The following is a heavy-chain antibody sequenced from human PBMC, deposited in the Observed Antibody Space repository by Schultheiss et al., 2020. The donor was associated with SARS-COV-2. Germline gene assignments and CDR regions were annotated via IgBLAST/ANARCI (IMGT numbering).Heavy chain of an antibody. Sequence: SVKVSCKASGGTFSSYAISWVRQAPGQGLEWMGRIIPILGIANYAQKFQGRVTMTTDTSTSTAYMELRSLRSDDTAVYYCASSIRFLEWFGIRFDYWGQGTLVTVSS. CDR2: IIPILGIA. CDR3: ASSIRFLEWFGIRFDY. V-gene: IGHV1-69*04. CDR1: GGTFSSYA. J-gene: IGHJ4*02. D-gene: IGHD3-3*01.